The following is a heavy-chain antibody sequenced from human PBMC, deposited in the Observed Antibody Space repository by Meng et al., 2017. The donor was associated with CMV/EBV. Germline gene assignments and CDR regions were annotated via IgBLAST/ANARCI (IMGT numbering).Heavy chain of an antibody. J-gene: IGHJ4*02. Sequence: SETLSLTCAVNGGSFSGYYYAWIRQPPGKGLEWIGSIYHSGSTYYNPSLKSRVTISVDTSKNQFSLKLSSVTAADTAVYYCARERGFVVVVPAANGPFDYWGQGTLVTVSS. CDR3: ARERGFVVVVPAANGPFDY. D-gene: IGHD2-2*01. CDR2: IYHSGST. CDR1: GGSFSGYY. V-gene: IGHV4-34*01.